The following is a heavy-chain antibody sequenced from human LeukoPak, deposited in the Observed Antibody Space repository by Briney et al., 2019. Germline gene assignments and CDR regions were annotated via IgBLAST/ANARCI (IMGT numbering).Heavy chain of an antibody. J-gene: IGHJ4*02. V-gene: IGHV3-23*01. D-gene: IGHD1-1*01. CDR1: GFTFSRYT. CDR3: AKTDTGPSDY. Sequence: GGSLRLSCAASGFTFSRYTMNWVRQAPGKGLEWVSAISASIVNKYYADSVKGRFTISRDNSKNTLYLQMNSLRAEDTAVYYCAKTDTGPSDYWGQGTLVTVSS. CDR2: ISASIVNK.